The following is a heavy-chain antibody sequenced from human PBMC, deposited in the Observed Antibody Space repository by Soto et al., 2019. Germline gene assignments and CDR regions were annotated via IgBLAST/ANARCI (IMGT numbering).Heavy chain of an antibody. CDR2: IYYSGST. V-gene: IGHV4-31*03. CDR3: ARSGYSYGPNPLLY. J-gene: IGHJ4*02. Sequence: QVQLQESGPGLVKPSQTLSLTCTVSGGSISSGGYYWSWIRQHPGKGLEWIGYIYYSGSTYYNPSLKSRGTISVETSKNQFSLKLSSVTAADTAVYYCARSGYSYGPNPLLYWGQGTLVTVSS. CDR1: GGSISSGGYY. D-gene: IGHD5-18*01.